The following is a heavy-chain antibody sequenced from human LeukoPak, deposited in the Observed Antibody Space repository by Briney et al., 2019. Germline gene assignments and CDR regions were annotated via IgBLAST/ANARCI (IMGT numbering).Heavy chain of an antibody. V-gene: IGHV3-30*07. CDR3: ARDGRDGYNCYIDV. CDR1: GFTFSDYA. CDR2: ISYDGSNK. D-gene: IGHD5-24*01. Sequence: GGSLRLSCAASGFTFSDYAMHWVRQAPGKGLEWVAVISYDGSNKYYADSVKGRFTISRDNSKNTLYLQMNSLRAEDTAVYYCARDGRDGYNCYIDVWGKGTTVTVSS. J-gene: IGHJ6*03.